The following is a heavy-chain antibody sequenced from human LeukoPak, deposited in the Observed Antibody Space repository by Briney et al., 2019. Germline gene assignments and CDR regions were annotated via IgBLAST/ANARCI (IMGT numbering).Heavy chain of an antibody. J-gene: IGHJ6*02. CDR1: GYTFTSYY. D-gene: IGHD3-9*01. CDR3: ARVGYEGTYYDILTGYPNYYYGMDV. Sequence: ASVQVSCKASGYTFTSYYMHWVRQAPGQGLEWMGIINPSGGSTSYAQKFQGRVTMNRDTSTSTVYMELSSLRSEDTAVYYCARVGYEGTYYDILTGYPNYYYGMDVWGQGTTVTVSS. CDR2: INPSGGST. V-gene: IGHV1-46*01.